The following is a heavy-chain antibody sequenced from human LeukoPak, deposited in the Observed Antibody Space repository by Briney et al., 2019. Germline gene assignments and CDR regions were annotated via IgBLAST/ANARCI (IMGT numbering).Heavy chain of an antibody. D-gene: IGHD1-14*01. CDR2: ISAYNGNT. Sequence: ASVKVSCKASGYTFNTYGITWVRQAPGRGLEWMGWISAYNGNTNYAQKLQGRVTMTTDTSTSTAYMELRSLRSDDTAVYYCARTRVTAPNPDPLTVDPWGQGTLVTVSS. CDR1: GYTFNTYG. J-gene: IGHJ5*02. V-gene: IGHV1-18*01. CDR3: ARTRVTAPNPDPLTVDP.